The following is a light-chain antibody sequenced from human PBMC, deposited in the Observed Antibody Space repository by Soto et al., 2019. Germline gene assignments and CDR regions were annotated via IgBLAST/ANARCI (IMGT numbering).Light chain of an antibody. V-gene: IGKV3-15*01. CDR1: QSVSTN. CDR2: GAS. CDR3: HQYNNRPPYT. J-gene: IGKJ2*01. Sequence: ETVMTQSPANLSVSPGERVTLSCRASQSVSTNLAWYQQRPGQAPRLLIYGASTRATGIPARFSGSGSGTEFTLTISSLQSEDFAVYYCHQYNNRPPYTFGQGTQLEIK.